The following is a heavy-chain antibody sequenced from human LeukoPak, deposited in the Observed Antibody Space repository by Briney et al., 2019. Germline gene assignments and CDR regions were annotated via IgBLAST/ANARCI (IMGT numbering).Heavy chain of an antibody. CDR2: ISGSGGST. CDR1: GFTFSSYA. D-gene: IGHD6-19*01. V-gene: IGHV3-23*01. Sequence: GGSLRLSCAASGFTFSSYAMSWVRQAPGKGLEWVSAISGSGGSTYYADSVKGRFTISRDNSKNTLYLQMNSLRAEDTAVYHCAKIRGHIAVAGTKGYFDYWGQGTLVTVSS. J-gene: IGHJ4*02. CDR3: AKIRGHIAVAGTKGYFDY.